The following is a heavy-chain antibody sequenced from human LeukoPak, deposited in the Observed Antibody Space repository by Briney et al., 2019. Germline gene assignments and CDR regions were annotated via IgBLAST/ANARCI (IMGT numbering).Heavy chain of an antibody. CDR2: ISFDGSNE. CDR1: GFSFSSYV. Sequence: GGSLRLSYAASGFSFSSYVVHWVRQAPGKGLEWEAVISFDGSNEYYADSVKGRFTISRDNSKNTLYLQMNSLRAEDTAVYYCASVRSYYGSGSYFDYWGQGTLVTVSS. D-gene: IGHD3-10*01. J-gene: IGHJ4*02. V-gene: IGHV3-30-3*01. CDR3: ASVRSYYGSGSYFDY.